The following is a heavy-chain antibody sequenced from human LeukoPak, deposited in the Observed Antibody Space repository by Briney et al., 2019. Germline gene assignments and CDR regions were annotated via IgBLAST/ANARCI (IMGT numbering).Heavy chain of an antibody. CDR2: IWYDGSNK. D-gene: IGHD4-23*01. V-gene: IGHV3-30*19. J-gene: IGHJ4*02. CDR1: GFTFSSYG. CDR3: ARGAHYGGNSPDY. Sequence: GGSLRLSCAASGFTFSSYGMRWVRQAPDKGLQWVAVIWYDGSNKYYAGSVKGRFTISRDNSKSTLFLQMNSLRIEDTGVYYCARGAHYGGNSPDYWGQGTLVTVSS.